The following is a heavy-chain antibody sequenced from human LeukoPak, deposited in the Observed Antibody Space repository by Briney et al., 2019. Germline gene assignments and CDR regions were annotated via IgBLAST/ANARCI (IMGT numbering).Heavy chain of an antibody. V-gene: IGHV1-8*01. D-gene: IGHD2-2*03. J-gene: IGHJ5*02. CDR3: ARDLDRTWFDP. CDR2: MNPNSGNT. Sequence: ASVTLSFTSSGYTFTIYDINWVRQATGQGLEWMGWMNPNSGNTGSAQKFQGRVTMTRNTSISTAYMELSSLRSEDTAVYYCARDLDRTWFDPWGQGTLVTVSS. CDR1: GYTFTIYD.